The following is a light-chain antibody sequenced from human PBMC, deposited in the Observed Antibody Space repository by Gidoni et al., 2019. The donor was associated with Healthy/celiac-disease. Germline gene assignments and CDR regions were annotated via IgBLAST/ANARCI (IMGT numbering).Light chain of an antibody. Sequence: AIQLTQSPSSLSASVGDRVTITCRASQGISSALAWYQQKPGKAPKLLIYDASSLESGVPSRCSGSGSGTDFTRTISSLQPEDFATYYCQQFNSYPLTFXQXTKLEIK. CDR2: DAS. CDR3: QQFNSYPLT. V-gene: IGKV1-13*02. CDR1: QGISSA. J-gene: IGKJ2*01.